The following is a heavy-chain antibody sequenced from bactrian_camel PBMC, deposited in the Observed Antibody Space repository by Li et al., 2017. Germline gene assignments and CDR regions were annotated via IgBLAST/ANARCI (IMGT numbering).Heavy chain of an antibody. CDR1: GYDALYLC. CDR2: IESDGDT. J-gene: IGHJ4*01. V-gene: IGHV3S53*01. D-gene: IGHD2*01. CDR3: AADLARHCGSFSGFFGRGY. Sequence: HVQLVESGGGSVQAGGSLRLSCAVSGYDALYLCMGWFCQAPGKEREGLAVIESDGDTTYSDSVKGRFTISKDNDKNTLYLQTNSLKPEDTAMYYCAADLARHCGSFSGFFGRGYWGQGTQVTVS.